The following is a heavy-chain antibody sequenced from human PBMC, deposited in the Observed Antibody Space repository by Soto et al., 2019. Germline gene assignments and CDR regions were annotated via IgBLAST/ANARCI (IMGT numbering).Heavy chain of an antibody. Sequence: QVQLVQSGAEVKKPGSSVKVSCKASGGTFSSYAISWVRQAPGQGLEWMGGIIPIFGTANYAQKFQGRVTITADESTSTAYMEVSSLRSEDTAVYYCASAFHLPPEYCSGGSCYSGGMDVWGQGTTVTVSS. CDR3: ASAFHLPPEYCSGGSCYSGGMDV. V-gene: IGHV1-69*01. J-gene: IGHJ6*02. CDR2: IIPIFGTA. CDR1: GGTFSSYA. D-gene: IGHD2-15*01.